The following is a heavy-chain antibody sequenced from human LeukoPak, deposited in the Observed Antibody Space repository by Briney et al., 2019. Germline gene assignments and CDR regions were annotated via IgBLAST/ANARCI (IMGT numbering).Heavy chain of an antibody. CDR3: ARETHHYYDSSV. CDR2: ISAYNGNT. CDR1: GYTFTSYG. V-gene: IGHV1-18*01. Sequence: ASVKVSCKASGYTFTSYGISWVRQAPGQGPEWMGWISAYNGNTNYAQKLQGRVTMTTDTSTSTAYMELRSLRSDDTAVYYCARETHHYYDSSVWGQGTLVTVSS. D-gene: IGHD3-22*01. J-gene: IGHJ4*02.